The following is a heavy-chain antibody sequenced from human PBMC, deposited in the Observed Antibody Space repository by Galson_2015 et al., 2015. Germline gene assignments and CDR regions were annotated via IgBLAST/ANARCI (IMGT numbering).Heavy chain of an antibody. J-gene: IGHJ2*01. CDR2: INPNSGGT. CDR1: GYTFTGYY. D-gene: IGHD6-13*01. V-gene: IGHV1-2*06. Sequence: SVKVSCKASGYTFTGYYMHWVRQAPGQGLEWMGRINPNSGGTNYAQKFQGRVTMTRDTSISTAYMELSRLRSDDTAVYYCARGGQLNTLINPRNWYFDLWGRGTLVTVSS. CDR3: ARGGQLNTLINPRNWYFDL.